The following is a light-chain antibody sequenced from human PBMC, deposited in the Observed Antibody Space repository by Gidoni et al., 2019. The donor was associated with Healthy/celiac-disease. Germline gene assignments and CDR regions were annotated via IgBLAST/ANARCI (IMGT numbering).Light chain of an antibody. J-gene: IGKJ3*01. CDR2: DAS. Sequence: EIVLTQAPATLSLSPGERATLSCRASQSVSSYVAWYQQKPGQAPRLLIYDASNRATGIPARFSGSGSGTDFTLTISSLEPEDFAVYYCQQRSNWPSFTFXPXTKVXIK. CDR1: QSVSSY. CDR3: QQRSNWPSFT. V-gene: IGKV3-11*01.